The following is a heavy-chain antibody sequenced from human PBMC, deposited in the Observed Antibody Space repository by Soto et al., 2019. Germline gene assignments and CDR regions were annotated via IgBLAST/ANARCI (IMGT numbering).Heavy chain of an antibody. D-gene: IGHD3-16*01. Sequence: QEQLVESGGGVVQPGTSLRLSCAASGFTFSRFGMHWVRQAPGKGLEWVALIFSDGSNEYYADSVKGRFTISRDNSKNTLFLPLSSLRAEDTAIYYCARDDDYPGNAFDIWGQGTMVTVSS. CDR2: IFSDGSNE. CDR1: GFTFSRFG. J-gene: IGHJ3*02. CDR3: ARDDDYPGNAFDI. V-gene: IGHV3-33*01.